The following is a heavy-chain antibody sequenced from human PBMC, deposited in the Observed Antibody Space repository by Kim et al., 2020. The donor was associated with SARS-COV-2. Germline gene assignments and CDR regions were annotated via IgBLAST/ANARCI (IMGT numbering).Heavy chain of an antibody. V-gene: IGHV4-34*01. CDR2: INHSGST. Sequence: SETLSLTCAVYGGSFSGYYWSWIRQPPGKGLEWIGEINHSGSTNYNPSLKSRVTISVDTSKNQFSLKLSSVTAADTAVYYCASIDSSSWAGRRSGDYWGQGTLVTVSS. D-gene: IGHD6-13*01. CDR1: GGSFSGYY. J-gene: IGHJ4*02. CDR3: ASIDSSSWAGRRSGDY.